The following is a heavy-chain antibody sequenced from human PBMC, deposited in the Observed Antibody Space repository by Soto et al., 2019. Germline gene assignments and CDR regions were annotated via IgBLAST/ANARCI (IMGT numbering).Heavy chain of an antibody. CDR3: ARDRGWYGFES. D-gene: IGHD2-15*01. CDR1: GYTFISHG. Sequence: QVQLVQSGAEVKKPGASVKVSCKASGYTFISHGISWGRQAPGQGLEWMGWISAYNGDTNSAEKVQDRVTMTTDTSTSTVYMELRSLRSDDTAVYYCARDRGWYGFESWGQGTVVTVSS. J-gene: IGHJ4*02. V-gene: IGHV1-18*01. CDR2: ISAYNGDT.